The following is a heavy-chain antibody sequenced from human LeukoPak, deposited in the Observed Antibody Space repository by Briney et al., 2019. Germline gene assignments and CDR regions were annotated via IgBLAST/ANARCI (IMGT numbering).Heavy chain of an antibody. CDR1: GFTFSSYA. J-gene: IGHJ6*02. V-gene: IGHV3-23*01. CDR2: ISGSGGST. D-gene: IGHD3-16*01. Sequence: GGSLRLSCAASGFTFSSYAMSWVRQAPGKGLEWVSAISGSGGSTYYADSVKGRFTISRDNSKNTLYLQMNSLRAEDTAVYYCAKVMGPHYYYGMDVWGQGTTVTVSS. CDR3: AKVMGPHYYYGMDV.